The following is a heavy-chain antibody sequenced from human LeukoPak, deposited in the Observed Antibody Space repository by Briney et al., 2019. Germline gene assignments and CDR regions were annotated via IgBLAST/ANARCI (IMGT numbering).Heavy chain of an antibody. J-gene: IGHJ3*02. D-gene: IGHD1-26*01. V-gene: IGHV1-2*02. CDR3: AREATSSDAFDI. Sequence: ASVKASCKASGYTFTGYYMHWVRQAPGQGLEWMGWINPNSGGTNYAQKFQGRVTMTRDTSISTAYMELSRLRSDDTAVYYCAREATSSDAFDIWGQGTMVTVSS. CDR2: INPNSGGT. CDR1: GYTFTGYY.